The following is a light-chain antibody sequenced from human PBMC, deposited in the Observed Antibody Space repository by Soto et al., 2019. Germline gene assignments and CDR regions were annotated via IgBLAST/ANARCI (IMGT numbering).Light chain of an antibody. CDR1: QSVSGSY. Sequence: EIVLTQSPGTLSLSPGERATLSCRASQSVSGSYLAWYQQRPGQAPRLLIYGASSRATGIPDRFSGSGSGTDFTLTITRLEPEDFAVYYCQQYGISRWTFGRGPKVEIK. J-gene: IGKJ1*01. V-gene: IGKV3-20*01. CDR2: GAS. CDR3: QQYGISRWT.